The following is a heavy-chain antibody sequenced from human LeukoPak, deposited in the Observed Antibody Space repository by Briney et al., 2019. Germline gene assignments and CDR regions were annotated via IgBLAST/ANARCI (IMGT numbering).Heavy chain of an antibody. CDR1: GGSISSYY. V-gene: IGHV4-59*01. D-gene: IGHD2/OR15-2a*01. CDR2: FYYSGST. CDR3: ARWVSKYYMDV. J-gene: IGHJ6*03. Sequence: SETLSLTCTVSGGSISSYYWSWIRQPPGKGLDWIGYFYYSGSTNYNPFLKSRVTISVDTSKNQFSLKLSSVTAADTAVYYCARWVSKYYMDVWGKGTAVTISS.